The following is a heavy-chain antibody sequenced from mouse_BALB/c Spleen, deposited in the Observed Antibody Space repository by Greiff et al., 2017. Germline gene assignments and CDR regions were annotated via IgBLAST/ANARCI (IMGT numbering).Heavy chain of an antibody. CDR3: ARRAYGNYAMDY. D-gene: IGHD2-1*01. CDR2: ISSGGSYT. Sequence: EVKVVESGGGLVKPGGSLKLSCAASGFTFSSYAMSWVRQTPEKRLEWVATISSGGSYTYYPDSVKGRFTISRDNAKNTLYLQMSSLRSEDTAMYYCARRAYGNYAMDYWGQGTSVTVSS. V-gene: IGHV5-9-3*01. CDR1: GFTFSSYA. J-gene: IGHJ4*01.